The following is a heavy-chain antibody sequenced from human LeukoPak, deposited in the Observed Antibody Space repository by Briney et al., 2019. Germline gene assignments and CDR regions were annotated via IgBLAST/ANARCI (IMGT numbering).Heavy chain of an antibody. J-gene: IGHJ4*02. V-gene: IGHV3-23*01. CDR3: AKDSNRGVWGSYRSYDY. CDR1: GFTFSSYD. Sequence: PGGSLRLSCAASGFTFSSYDMSWVRQAPRKGLEWVSAISGSGANTYDADSVKGRFTISRDNSKNTLYLQMNSLRAEDTAVYYCAKDSNRGVWGSYRSYDYWGQGTLVTVSS. D-gene: IGHD3-16*01. CDR2: ISGSGANT.